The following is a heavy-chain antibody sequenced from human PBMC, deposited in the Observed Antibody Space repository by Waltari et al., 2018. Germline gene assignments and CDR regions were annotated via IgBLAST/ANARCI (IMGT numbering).Heavy chain of an antibody. D-gene: IGHD3-22*01. CDR1: GFTFINLA. CDR3: ARHLYSIDYLELDN. Sequence: EGHLLESGGGLVQPGGSLRLSCVASGFTFINLARSWVRQAPGKGLEWVSGISDSGVVTKYADSVKGRFTVSRDNSKNTLYLQLNSLRAEDTAVYYCARHLYSIDYLELDNWGQGTLVTVSS. J-gene: IGHJ4*02. V-gene: IGHV3-23*01. CDR2: ISDSGVVT.